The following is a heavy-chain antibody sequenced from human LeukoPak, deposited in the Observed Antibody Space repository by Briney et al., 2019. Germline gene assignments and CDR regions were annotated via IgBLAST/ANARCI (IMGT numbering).Heavy chain of an antibody. V-gene: IGHV3-30*18. D-gene: IGHD2-2*01. CDR1: GFTFSSYG. J-gene: IGHJ2*01. CDR2: ISYDGSNK. CDR3: AKVVGYFDL. Sequence: GGSLRLSCAASGFTFSSYGMHWVRQAPGKGLEWVAVISYDGSNKYYADSVKGRFTISRDNSKNTLYLQMSSLRAEDTAVYYCAKVVGYFDLWGRGTLVTVSS.